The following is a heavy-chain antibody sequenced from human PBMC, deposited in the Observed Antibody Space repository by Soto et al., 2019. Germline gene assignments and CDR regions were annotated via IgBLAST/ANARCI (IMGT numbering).Heavy chain of an antibody. V-gene: IGHV3-23*01. D-gene: IGHD4-17*01. Sequence: EVQLLESGGGLVQPGGSLRLSCAASGFTFSSYAMSWVRQAPGKGLEWVSVISASDSKTYYADSAKGRFTISRDNSWNTLYLQMDSLRAEDTAIYYCARDRRGDYVYDGFDMWGQGTVVTVSS. CDR2: ISASDSKT. CDR1: GFTFSSYA. J-gene: IGHJ3*02. CDR3: ARDRRGDYVYDGFDM.